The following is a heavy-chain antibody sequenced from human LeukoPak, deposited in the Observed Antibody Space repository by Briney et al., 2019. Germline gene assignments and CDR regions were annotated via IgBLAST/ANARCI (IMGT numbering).Heavy chain of an antibody. V-gene: IGHV3-30*02. CDR3: AKDGSSGWPYYFDY. J-gene: IGHJ4*02. Sequence: GGSLRLSCAASGFTFSSYGMHWVRQASGKGLEWVAFIRYDGSNKYYADSVKGRFTISRDNSKNTLYLQMNSLRAEDTAIYYCAKDGSSGWPYYFDYWGQGTLVTVSS. D-gene: IGHD6-19*01. CDR1: GFTFSSYG. CDR2: IRYDGSNK.